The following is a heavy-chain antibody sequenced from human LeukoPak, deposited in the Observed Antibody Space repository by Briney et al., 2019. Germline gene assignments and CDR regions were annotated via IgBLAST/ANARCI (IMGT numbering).Heavy chain of an antibody. Sequence: ASVKVSCKASGYTFTSYGISWVRQAPGQGLEWMGWISAYNGNTNYAQKLQGRVTMTTDTSTSTAYMELRSLRSDDTAVYYCARVAAAAGWDPWFDPWGQGTLVTVSS. CDR2: ISAYNGNT. D-gene: IGHD6-13*01. CDR3: ARVAAAAGWDPWFDP. V-gene: IGHV1-18*01. CDR1: GYTFTSYG. J-gene: IGHJ5*02.